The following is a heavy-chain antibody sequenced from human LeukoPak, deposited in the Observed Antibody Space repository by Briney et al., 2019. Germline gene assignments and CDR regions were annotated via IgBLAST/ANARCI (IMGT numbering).Heavy chain of an antibody. D-gene: IGHD4-17*01. CDR3: ARTPSRGPTARPDAFDI. CDR2: ISAYNGNA. CDR1: GYTFTSYG. V-gene: IGHV1-18*03. J-gene: IGHJ3*02. Sequence: ASVKVSCKASGYTFTSYGISWVRQAPGQGLEWLGWISAYNGNANYAQKLQGRVAMTTDTSTSTAYMELSSLRSEDMAVYYCARTPSRGPTARPDAFDIWGQGTMVTVSS.